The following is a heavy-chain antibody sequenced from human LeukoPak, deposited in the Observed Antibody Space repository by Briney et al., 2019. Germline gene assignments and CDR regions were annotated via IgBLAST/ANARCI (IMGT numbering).Heavy chain of an antibody. CDR1: GYTFTSYD. D-gene: IGHD3-22*01. CDR2: MNPNSGNT. Sequence: GASVEVSCKASGYTFTSYDINWGRQATGQGLEWMGWMNPNSGNTGYAQKFQGRVTITRNTSISTAYMELSSLRSEDTAVYYCARGRGPYYYDSSGYYYFDYWGQGTLVTVSS. CDR3: ARGRGPYYYDSSGYYYFDY. V-gene: IGHV1-8*03. J-gene: IGHJ4*02.